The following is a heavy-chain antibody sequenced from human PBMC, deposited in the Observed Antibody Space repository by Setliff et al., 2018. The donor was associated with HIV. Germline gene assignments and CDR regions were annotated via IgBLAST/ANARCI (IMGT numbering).Heavy chain of an antibody. CDR1: GVSVSSVNNY. V-gene: IGHV4-61*01. D-gene: IGHD2-2*02. J-gene: IGHJ4*02. CDR3: AREAVDDYTGYFDY. Sequence: SETLSLTCAASGVSVSSVNNYWSWIRQRPGKGLEWVVYINYSRSTNYNQSVKSRFTISIDKSKNQLYLQLSCVTAADTAVYYCAREAVDDYTGYFDYWGQGSLVTVSS. CDR2: INYSRST.